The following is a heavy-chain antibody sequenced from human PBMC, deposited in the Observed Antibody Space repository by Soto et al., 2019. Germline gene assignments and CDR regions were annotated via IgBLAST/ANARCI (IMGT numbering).Heavy chain of an antibody. J-gene: IGHJ6*02. CDR2: INHSGST. CDR1: GGSFSGYY. D-gene: IGHD1-26*01. CDR3: GLPRWDVLWPPLSYYYYGMDV. V-gene: IGHV4-34*01. Sequence: PSETLSLTCAVYGGSFSGYYWSWIRQPPGKGLEWIGEINHSGSTNYNPSLKSRVTISVDTSKNQFSLKLSSVTAADTAVYYCGLPRWDVLWPPLSYYYYGMDVWGQGTTVTVSS.